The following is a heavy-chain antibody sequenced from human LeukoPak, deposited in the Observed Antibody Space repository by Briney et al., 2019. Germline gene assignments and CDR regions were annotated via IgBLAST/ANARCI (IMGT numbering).Heavy chain of an antibody. V-gene: IGHV4-59*01. CDR2: FYYSGST. J-gene: IGHJ4*02. CDR3: ASRYGSGSYGFDY. CDR1: GGSISSYY. Sequence: PSETLSLTCTVSGGSISSYYWSWIRQPPGKGLEWIGYFYYSGSTSYNPSLKSRVTISVDTSKYQFSLKLSSVTAADTAVYYCASRYGSGSYGFDYWGQGTLVTVSS. D-gene: IGHD3-10*01.